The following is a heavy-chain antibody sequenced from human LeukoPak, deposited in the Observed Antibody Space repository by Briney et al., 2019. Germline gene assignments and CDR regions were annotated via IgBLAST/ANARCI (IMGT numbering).Heavy chain of an antibody. CDR1: GGSFSGYY. Sequence: TPSETLSLTCNVYGGSFSGYYWTWIRQPPGKGLEWMGEIKHSGRTNYNPSLKSRGTLSVDTSKNQFSLRVSSVTAADTAVYYCARGGPAYCGGDCYIGYWAQGTLVTVSS. D-gene: IGHD2-21*02. CDR2: IKHSGRT. V-gene: IGHV4-34*01. J-gene: IGHJ4*02. CDR3: ARGGPAYCGGDCYIGY.